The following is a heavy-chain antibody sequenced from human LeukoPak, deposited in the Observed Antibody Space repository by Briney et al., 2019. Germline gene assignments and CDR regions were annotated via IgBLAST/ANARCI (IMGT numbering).Heavy chain of an antibody. CDR3: ARSLQDYYDIWAFDY. J-gene: IGHJ4*02. CDR2: IYYSGST. CDR1: GGSISSYY. Sequence: SETLSLTCTVSGGSISSYYWSWIRQPPGKGLEWIGYIYYSGSTNYNPSFKSRVTISVDTSKNQFSLKLSSVTAADTAVYYCARSLQDYYDIWAFDYWGQGTLVTVSS. D-gene: IGHD3-22*01. V-gene: IGHV4-59*01.